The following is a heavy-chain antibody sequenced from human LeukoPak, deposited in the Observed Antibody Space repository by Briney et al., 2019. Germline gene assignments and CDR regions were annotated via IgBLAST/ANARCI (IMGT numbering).Heavy chain of an antibody. D-gene: IGHD6-19*01. Sequence: GGSLRLSCAASGFTVSNNYMSWVRQAPGKGLEWVSYINSGGGTNHADSVKGRFTISRDNSKNTLYLQMNSLRVEDTAVYYCARVSSDSNGWYHFDYWGQGTLVTVSS. V-gene: IGHV3-53*01. J-gene: IGHJ4*02. CDR3: ARVSSDSNGWYHFDY. CDR1: GFTVSNNY. CDR2: INSGGGT.